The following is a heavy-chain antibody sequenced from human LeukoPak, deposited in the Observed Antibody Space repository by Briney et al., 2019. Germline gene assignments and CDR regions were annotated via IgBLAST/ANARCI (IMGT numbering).Heavy chain of an antibody. V-gene: IGHV4-34*01. Sequence: SETLSLTCAVYGGSFSGYYWSWIRQPPGKGLEWIGEINHSGSTNYNPSLKSRVTISEATSKNQFSLKLSSVTAADTAVYYCVDSSGYYFDYWGQGTLVTVSS. D-gene: IGHD3-22*01. J-gene: IGHJ4*02. CDR2: INHSGST. CDR3: VDSSGYYFDY. CDR1: GGSFSGYY.